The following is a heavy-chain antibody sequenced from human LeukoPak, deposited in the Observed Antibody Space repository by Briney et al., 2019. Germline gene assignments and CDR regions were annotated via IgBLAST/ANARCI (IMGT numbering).Heavy chain of an antibody. J-gene: IGHJ6*03. Sequence: GESLKISCKGSGYSFTSYWIGWVRQMPGKGLEWMGIIYPGDSDTRYSPSFQGQVTISADKSISTAYLQWSSLKASDTAMYYCARHPSYYDFWSGPDPHYYMDVWGKGTTVTVSS. CDR2: IYPGDSDT. CDR1: GYSFTSYW. V-gene: IGHV5-51*01. CDR3: ARHPSYYDFWSGPDPHYYMDV. D-gene: IGHD3-3*01.